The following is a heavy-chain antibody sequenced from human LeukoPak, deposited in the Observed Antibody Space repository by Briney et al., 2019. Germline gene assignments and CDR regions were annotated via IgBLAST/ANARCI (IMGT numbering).Heavy chain of an antibody. V-gene: IGHV3-53*01. CDR1: GFTVSSNY. Sequence: PGGSLRLSCAVSGFTVSSNYMNWVRQAPGKGLEWVSVIYSGGSTYYMDSVKGRFIISRDNAKNTLYLQMNSLKVEDTARYFCVKEEKGFDSWGQGTVVTVSS. CDR3: VKEEKGFDS. CDR2: IYSGGST. J-gene: IGHJ5*01.